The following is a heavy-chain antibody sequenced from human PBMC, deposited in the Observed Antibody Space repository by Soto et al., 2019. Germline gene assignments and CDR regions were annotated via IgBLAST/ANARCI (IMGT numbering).Heavy chain of an antibody. D-gene: IGHD6-6*01. CDR3: ARDFEYSSSYYFDY. Sequence: GGSLRLSCAASGFTFSSYSMNWVRQAPGKGLEWVSYISSSSSTIYYADSVKGRFTISRDNAKNSLYLQMNSLRDEDTAVYYCARDFEYSSSYYFDYWGQGTLVTVSS. CDR1: GFTFSSYS. V-gene: IGHV3-48*02. CDR2: ISSSSSTI. J-gene: IGHJ4*02.